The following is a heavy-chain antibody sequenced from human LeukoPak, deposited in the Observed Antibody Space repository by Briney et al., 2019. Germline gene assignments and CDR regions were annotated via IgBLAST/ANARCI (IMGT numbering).Heavy chain of an antibody. CDR2: INAANGKT. CDR1: GFTFTTYT. J-gene: IGHJ5*02. CDR3: ARGAPIRVAVAATFDP. Sequence: ASVKVSCKTSGFTFTTYTMHWVRQAPGQRLEWMGWINAANGKTQYSQKFQGGVTITRDTSASTAYMELIRLSSEDTAVYDGARGAPIRVAVAATFDPWGQGTLVTVPS. V-gene: IGHV1-3*01. D-gene: IGHD6-19*01.